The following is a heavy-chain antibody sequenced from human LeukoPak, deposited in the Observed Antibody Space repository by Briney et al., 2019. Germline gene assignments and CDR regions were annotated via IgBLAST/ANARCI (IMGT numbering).Heavy chain of an antibody. Sequence: GGSLRLSCAASGFTFSGSAMHWVRQASGKGLEWVGRIRSKANSYATAYAASVKGKFTISRDDSKNTAYLQMNSLKTEDPAVYYCTIKGSNSGYSSSWLGYWGQGTLVTVSS. D-gene: IGHD6-13*01. CDR3: TIKGSNSGYSSSWLGY. CDR1: GFTFSGSA. CDR2: IRSKANSYAT. J-gene: IGHJ4*02. V-gene: IGHV3-73*01.